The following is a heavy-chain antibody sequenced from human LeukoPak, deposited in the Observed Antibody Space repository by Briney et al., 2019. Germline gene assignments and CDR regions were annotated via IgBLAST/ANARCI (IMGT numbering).Heavy chain of an antibody. J-gene: IGHJ4*02. D-gene: IGHD2-2*01. CDR2: IYYSGST. Sequence: SETLSLTCTVSGGSISSYYWSWIRPPPGKGLEWIGYIYYSGSTNYNPSLKSRVTISVDTSKNQFSLKLSSVTAADAAVYYCARESGLPAADGGLFDCWGQGTLVTVSS. V-gene: IGHV4-59*01. CDR3: ARESGLPAADGGLFDC. CDR1: GGSISSYY.